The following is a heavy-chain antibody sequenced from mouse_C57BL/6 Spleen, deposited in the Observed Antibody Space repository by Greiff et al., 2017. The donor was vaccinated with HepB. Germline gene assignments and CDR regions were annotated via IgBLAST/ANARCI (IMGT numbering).Heavy chain of an antibody. Sequence: QVQLQQPGAELVKPGASVKMSCKASGYTFTSYWITWVKQRPGQGLEWIGDIYPGSGSTNYNEKFKSKATLTVDTSSSTAYMQLSSLTSEDSAVYYRATSYYDSSYLYFDVWGTGTTVTVSS. CDR2: IYPGSGST. D-gene: IGHD1-1*01. CDR1: GYTFTSYW. J-gene: IGHJ1*03. CDR3: ATSYYDSSYLYFDV. V-gene: IGHV1-55*01.